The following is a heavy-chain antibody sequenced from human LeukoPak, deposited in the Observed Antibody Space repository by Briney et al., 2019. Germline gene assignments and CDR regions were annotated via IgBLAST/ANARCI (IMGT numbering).Heavy chain of an antibody. CDR1: GGSITSISYY. V-gene: IGHV4-39*01. D-gene: IGHD6-19*01. J-gene: IGHJ4*02. CDR2: IYYSGST. Sequence: PSETLSLTCTVSGGSITSISYYWGWTRQPPGKGLEWIGSIYYSGSTYYNPSLKTRVTVSVDTSKNQFSLKLSSVTAADTAVYYCARQDSSGWYFNDYWGQGTLVTVSS. CDR3: ARQDSSGWYFNDY.